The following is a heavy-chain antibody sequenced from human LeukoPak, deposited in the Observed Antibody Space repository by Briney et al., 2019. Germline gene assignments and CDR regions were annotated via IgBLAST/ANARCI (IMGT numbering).Heavy chain of an antibody. Sequence: GGSLRLSCAASGFTFSSNWMHWVRQAPGKGLVWVSRSNEDGSTTNYADSVKGRLTISRDNAKNSLYLQMSSLRDEDTAVYYCAPHRDGSYPFDYWGQGTLVTVSS. CDR3: APHRDGSYPFDY. J-gene: IGHJ4*02. V-gene: IGHV3-74*01. CDR2: SNEDGSTT. D-gene: IGHD1-26*01. CDR1: GFTFSSNW.